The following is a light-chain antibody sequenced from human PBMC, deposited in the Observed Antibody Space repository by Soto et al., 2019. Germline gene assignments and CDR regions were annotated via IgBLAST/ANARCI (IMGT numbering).Light chain of an antibody. CDR2: DAS. CDR3: QQSYSTPFT. V-gene: IGKV3-11*01. Sequence: EIVMTQSPATLSLSPGERATLSCRASQSVSSYLAWYQQKPGQTPRLLIYDASSRAAGIPDRFSGSGSGTDFTLTISSLQPEDFATYYCQQSYSTPFTFGPGTKVDIK. J-gene: IGKJ3*01. CDR1: QSVSSY.